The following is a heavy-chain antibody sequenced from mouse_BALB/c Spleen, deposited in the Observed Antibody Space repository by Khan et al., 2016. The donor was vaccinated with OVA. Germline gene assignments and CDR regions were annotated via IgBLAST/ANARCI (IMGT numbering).Heavy chain of an antibody. D-gene: IGHD2-1*01. J-gene: IGHJ1*01. V-gene: IGHV5-17*02. Sequence: EVKLVESGGGLVQPGGSRKLSCAASGFTFSSFGIHWVRQAPKKGLEWVAYISSGSSTIYYEDKVKGRFTISRDISKNTLFLQMTSLRSEETAVVYCARTGGNFHWYFDVWGAGTSVTVSA. CDR2: ISSGSSTI. CDR1: GFTFSSFG. CDR3: ARTGGNFHWYFDV.